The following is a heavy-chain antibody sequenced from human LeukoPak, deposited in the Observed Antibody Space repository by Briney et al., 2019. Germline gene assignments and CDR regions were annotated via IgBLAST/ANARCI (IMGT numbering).Heavy chain of an antibody. CDR3: ATPIVVVAATARDY. Sequence: PGRSLRLSCAASGFTFSSYGMHWVRQAPGKGLEWVAVISYDGSNKYYADSVKGRFTISRDNSKNTLYLQMNSLRAEDTAMYYCATPIVVVAATARDYWGQGTLVTVSS. D-gene: IGHD2-15*01. J-gene: IGHJ4*02. CDR2: ISYDGSNK. V-gene: IGHV3-30*03. CDR1: GFTFSSYG.